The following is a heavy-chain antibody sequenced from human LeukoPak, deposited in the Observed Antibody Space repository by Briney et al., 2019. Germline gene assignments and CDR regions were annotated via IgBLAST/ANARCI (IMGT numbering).Heavy chain of an antibody. V-gene: IGHV3-48*03. CDR1: GFTFSSYE. Sequence: GGSLRLSCAASGFTFSSYEMNWIRQAPGKGLEWVSYISSSGSTIYYADSVKGRFTISRDNAKNSLYLQMNSLRAEDTAVYYCARDDITMVRVSGDGMDVWGQGTTVTVSS. D-gene: IGHD3-10*01. CDR3: ARDDITMVRVSGDGMDV. J-gene: IGHJ6*02. CDR2: ISSSGSTI.